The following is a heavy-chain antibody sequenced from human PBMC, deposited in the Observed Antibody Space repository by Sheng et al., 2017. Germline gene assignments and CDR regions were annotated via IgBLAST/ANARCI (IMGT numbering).Heavy chain of an antibody. D-gene: IGHD2-15*01. CDR3: VRVARVVVATNMDV. CDR1: GYSIRSGYY. Sequence: QVQLQESGPGLVKPSETLSLTCSVSGYSIRSGYYWGWIRQPPGKGLEWIGSMFQSGSTYYNPSLKSRVTISVDTSKNQFSLNLRSVTAADTAVYYCVRVARVVVATNMDVWGQGTTVTVSS. CDR2: MFQSGST. J-gene: IGHJ6*02. V-gene: IGHV4-38-2*02.